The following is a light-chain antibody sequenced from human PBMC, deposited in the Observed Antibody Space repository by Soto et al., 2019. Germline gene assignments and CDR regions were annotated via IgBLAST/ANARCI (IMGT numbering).Light chain of an antibody. V-gene: IGKV3-20*01. Sequence: EIVLTQSPGTLSSSPGERATLSCRSSQTVSSSFLAWYQQTPGQAPRLLIYAASSRATGIPDRFSGGGSGTDFNLTISRLEPEEFAVYECQQYGSSTITGGQGTRREIK. CDR1: QTVSSSF. J-gene: IGKJ5*01. CDR3: QQYGSSTIT. CDR2: AAS.